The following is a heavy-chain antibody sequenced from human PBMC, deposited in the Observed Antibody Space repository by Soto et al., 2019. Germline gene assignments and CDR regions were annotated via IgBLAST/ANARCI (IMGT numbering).Heavy chain of an antibody. CDR1: GFTFISYG. V-gene: IGHV3-30*18. CDR2: ISYDGSNK. J-gene: IGHJ4*02. CDR3: ANSVGYSSGWYTGANDY. D-gene: IGHD6-19*01. Sequence: QVQLVESGGGVVQPGRSLRLSCAASGFTFISYGMHWVRQAPGKGLEWVAVISYDGSNKYYADSVKGRFTISRDNSKNTLYLQMNSLRAEDTAVYYWANSVGYSSGWYTGANDYWGQGTLVTVSS.